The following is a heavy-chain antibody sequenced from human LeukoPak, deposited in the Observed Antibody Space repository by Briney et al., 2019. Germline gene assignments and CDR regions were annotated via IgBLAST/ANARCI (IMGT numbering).Heavy chain of an antibody. J-gene: IGHJ2*01. CDR3: AKDYDFWSGTPEWYFDL. Sequence: GGSLRLSCVASQFTFTTYSMNWVRQAPGKGLEWVSSISHSGEYTYYADSVKGRFTISRDNAKSSLYLQMSSLRAEDTAIYYCAKDYDFWSGTPEWYFDLWGRGTLVTVSS. D-gene: IGHD3-3*01. V-gene: IGHV3-21*01. CDR2: ISHSGEYT. CDR1: QFTFTTYS.